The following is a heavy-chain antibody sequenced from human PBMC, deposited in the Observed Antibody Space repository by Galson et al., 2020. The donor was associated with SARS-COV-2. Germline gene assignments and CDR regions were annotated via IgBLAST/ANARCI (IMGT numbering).Heavy chain of an antibody. V-gene: IGHV3-11*01. CDR3: ARDVGVMQGPDAFDI. J-gene: IGHJ3*02. D-gene: IGHD2-21*01. Sequence: GESLKISCAASGFTFSDYYMSWIRQAPGKGLEWDSYISSSGSTIYYADSVKGRFTISRDNAKNSLYLQMNSLRAEDTAVYYCARDVGVMQGPDAFDIWGQGTMVTVSS. CDR2: ISSSGSTI. CDR1: GFTFSDYY.